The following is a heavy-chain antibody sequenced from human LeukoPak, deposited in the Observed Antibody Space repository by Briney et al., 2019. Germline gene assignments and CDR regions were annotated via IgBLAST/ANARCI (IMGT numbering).Heavy chain of an antibody. CDR3: ARDCSSTSCYDY. Sequence: ASVKGSCKAFGYTFTSYGISWVRQAPGQGLEWVGWISAYNGNTNYAQKLQGRVTMTTDTSTSTAYMELRSLRSDDTAVYYCARDCSSTSCYDYWGQGTLVTVSS. J-gene: IGHJ4*02. V-gene: IGHV1-18*04. CDR1: GYTFTSYG. CDR2: ISAYNGNT. D-gene: IGHD2-2*01.